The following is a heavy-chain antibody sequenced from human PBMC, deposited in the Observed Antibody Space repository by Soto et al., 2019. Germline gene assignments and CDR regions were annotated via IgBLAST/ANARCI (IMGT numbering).Heavy chain of an antibody. CDR1: GYTFTSYG. V-gene: IGHV1-18*01. CDR3: ARDPGYSTTWHQAFDI. CDR2: TSTYNGNT. Sequence: QVQLVQSGAEVKKPGASVKVSCKASGYTFTSYGISWVRQAPGQGPEWMGRTSTYNGNTNYVEKLQGRVTMTTDTSTNTAYMELRSLRYDDTAVYYCARDPGYSTTWHQAFDIWGQGTMLTVSS. J-gene: IGHJ3*02. D-gene: IGHD6-13*01.